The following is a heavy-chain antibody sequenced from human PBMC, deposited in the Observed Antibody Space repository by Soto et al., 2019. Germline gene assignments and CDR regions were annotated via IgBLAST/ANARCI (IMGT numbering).Heavy chain of an antibody. Sequence: ASVKVSCKASGYTFNNYCISWVRQTPGQGLEWMGWISADNGNTDYVEDFQGRVTMTTDSSTSTAYMELRSLSSDDTATYYCARPPRGRRSWPYYYYMDVWGEGTTVTVSS. CDR3: ARPPRGRRSWPYYYYMDV. J-gene: IGHJ6*03. V-gene: IGHV1-18*01. CDR1: GYTFNNYC. CDR2: ISADNGNT.